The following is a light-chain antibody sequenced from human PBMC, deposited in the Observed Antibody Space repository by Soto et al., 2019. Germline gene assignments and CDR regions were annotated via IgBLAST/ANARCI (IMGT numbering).Light chain of an antibody. CDR3: QQYLTSPKT. V-gene: IGKV3-20*01. J-gene: IGKJ5*01. Sequence: IVMTQSPSTLSVYTGDRATLTCRASQNINKILTWYQQKPGQAPRLLIYAASRRAPGIPERFSGSGSGTDFTLTISRLEPEDFAVYYCQQYLTSPKTFGQGTRLE. CDR2: AAS. CDR1: QNINKI.